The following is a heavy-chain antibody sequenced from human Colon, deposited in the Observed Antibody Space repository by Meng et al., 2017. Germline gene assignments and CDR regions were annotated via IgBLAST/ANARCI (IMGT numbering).Heavy chain of an antibody. V-gene: IGHV3-74*01. CDR3: ARDLNYGSKDY. CDR2: INTDGTTT. J-gene: IGHJ4*02. CDR1: GFTFTSRC. Sequence: GESLKISCVASGFTFTSRCMHWVRQVPGKGLVWVSLINTDGTTTTYADSVKGRFTISRDNAKNTLYLQMNRLRAEATAVYYCARDLNYGSKDYWGQGTLVTVSS. D-gene: IGHD3-10*01.